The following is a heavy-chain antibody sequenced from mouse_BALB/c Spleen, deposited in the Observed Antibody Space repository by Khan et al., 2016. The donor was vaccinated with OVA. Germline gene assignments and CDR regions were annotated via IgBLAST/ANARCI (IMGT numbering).Heavy chain of an antibody. CDR2: ISYTGST. Sequence: EVQLQESGPGLVKPSQSLSLTCTVTGYSITSDYAWNWIRQFPGNKLEWMGYISYTGSTSYNPSLKSRISLTRDTSKNPFFLHLNSVTMEDTATDDYARSIYYSDSYAMDYWGQGTSVTVSS. V-gene: IGHV3-2*02. J-gene: IGHJ4*01. D-gene: IGHD2-13*01. CDR1: GYSITSDYA. CDR3: ARSIYYSDSYAMDY.